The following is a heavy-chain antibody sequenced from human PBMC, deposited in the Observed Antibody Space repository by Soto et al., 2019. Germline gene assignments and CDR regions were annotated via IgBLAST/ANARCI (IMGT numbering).Heavy chain of an antibody. D-gene: IGHD1-26*01. CDR1: GLLVSSNY. CDR2: IYSGSNT. CDR3: ARGYRVEGAYGAGAFFDY. Sequence: EVQLVESGGDLVQPGRSLRLSCAASGLLVSSNYMSWVRQAPGKGLEWVSVIYSGSNTHYADSVKGRFTISRDNSKNTLYLQMDSLRAEETAVYYCARGYRVEGAYGAGAFFDYWGQGTLVTVSS. V-gene: IGHV3-66*01. J-gene: IGHJ4*02.